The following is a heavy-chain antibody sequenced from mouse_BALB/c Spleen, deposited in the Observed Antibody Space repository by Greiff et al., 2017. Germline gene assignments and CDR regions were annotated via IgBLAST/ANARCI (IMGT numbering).Heavy chain of an antibody. J-gene: IGHJ3*01. Sequence: VKLMESGPGLVQPSQSLSITCTVSGFSLTSYGVHWVRQSPGKGLEWLGVIWSGGSTDYNAAFISRLSISKDNSKSQVFFKMNSLQANDTAIYYCARGTTATKSFAYWGQGTLVTVSA. D-gene: IGHD1-2*01. CDR2: IWSGGST. CDR1: GFSLTSYG. CDR3: ARGTTATKSFAY. V-gene: IGHV2-2*02.